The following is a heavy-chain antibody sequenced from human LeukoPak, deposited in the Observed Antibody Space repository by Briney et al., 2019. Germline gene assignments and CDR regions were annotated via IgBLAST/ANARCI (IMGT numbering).Heavy chain of an antibody. D-gene: IGHD1-26*01. V-gene: IGHV4-59*12. J-gene: IGHJ4*02. Sequence: SETLSLTCTVSGASISSFCWNWIRQPPGKGLEWIGYIYHTGSTNYNPSLKSRVTISVDTSKRQVSLRLSSVTAADTAVYYCASLYSGSYDTGSFDYFNYWGQGTLVTVSS. CDR2: IYHTGST. CDR1: GASISSFC. CDR3: ASLYSGSYDTGSFDYFNY.